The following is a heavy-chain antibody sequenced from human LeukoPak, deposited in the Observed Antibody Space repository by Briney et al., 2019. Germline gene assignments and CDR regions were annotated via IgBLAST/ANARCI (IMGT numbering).Heavy chain of an antibody. Sequence: GGSLRLSCVASGFTLRSYAMTWVRQAPGKGLEWVSGITSGGTTYYADSVKGRFTISRDNSKNTLSLQMNSLRAEDTAVYYCAQLCAGIAVGSCFDCWGQGTLVTVSS. V-gene: IGHV3-23*01. CDR2: ITSGGTT. D-gene: IGHD6-19*01. CDR1: GFTLRSYA. CDR3: AQLCAGIAVGSCFDC. J-gene: IGHJ4*02.